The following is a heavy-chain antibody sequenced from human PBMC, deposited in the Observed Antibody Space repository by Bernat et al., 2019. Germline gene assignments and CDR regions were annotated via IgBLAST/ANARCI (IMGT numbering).Heavy chain of an antibody. D-gene: IGHD3-10*01. V-gene: IGHV3-15*01. J-gene: IGHJ4*02. CDR3: TTGPLWFGDEL. Sequence: VQLVESGGGLVKPGGSLRLSCAAPGFTFINAWMSWVRQAPGKGLEWVGRIKSKTDGGTTDYAAPVKGRFTISRDDSKNTLYLQMNSLKTEDTAVYYCTTGPLWFGDELWGQGTLVTVSS. CDR1: GFTFINAW. CDR2: IKSKTDGGTT.